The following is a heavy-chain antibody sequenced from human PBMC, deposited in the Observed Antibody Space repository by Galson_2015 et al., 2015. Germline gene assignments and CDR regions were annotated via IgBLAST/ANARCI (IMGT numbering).Heavy chain of an antibody. V-gene: IGHV3-7*03. CDR3: TRGAPQYWYFDL. CDR1: GFTFSNYW. J-gene: IGHJ2*01. CDR2: IKQDGSEK. Sequence: SLRLSCAASGFTFSNYWMSGVRQAPGKGLEWVANIKQDGSEKYYVDSVKGRFTISRDNAKNSVYLQLNNLRAEDTAVYYCTRGAPQYWYFDLWGRGTLVTVSS.